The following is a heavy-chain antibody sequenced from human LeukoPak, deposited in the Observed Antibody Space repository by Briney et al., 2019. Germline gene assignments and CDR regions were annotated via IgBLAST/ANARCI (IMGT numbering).Heavy chain of an antibody. V-gene: IGHV3-7*01. D-gene: IGHD2-15*01. Sequence: GGSLRLSCAASGFTFSNHWMIWVRQAPGKGLEWVANIKQDGTDKYYVDSVKGRFTISRDNAENSLYLQMNSLRAEDTAVYYCARERVVTRYFDFWGQGTLVTVSS. CDR3: ARERVVTRYFDF. CDR2: IKQDGTDK. CDR1: GFTFSNHW. J-gene: IGHJ4*02.